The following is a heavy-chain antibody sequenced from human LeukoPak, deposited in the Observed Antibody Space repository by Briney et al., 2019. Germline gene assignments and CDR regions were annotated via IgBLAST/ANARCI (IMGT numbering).Heavy chain of an antibody. J-gene: IGHJ2*01. D-gene: IGHD4-17*01. Sequence: SATLSLPCTVSGGSISSSSYYWGWIRPPPGKGLEWIGIIHYTGSTYYNPSLKSRVTISVDTSRKQFSLNLSSVTAADTAVYFCARHLGSRDYASYWYFDLWGLGTLVTVSS. CDR1: GGSISSSSYY. V-gene: IGHV4-39*01. CDR2: IHYTGST. CDR3: ARHLGSRDYASYWYFDL.